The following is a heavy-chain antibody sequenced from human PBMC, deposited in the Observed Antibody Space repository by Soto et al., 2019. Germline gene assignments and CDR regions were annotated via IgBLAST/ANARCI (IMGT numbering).Heavy chain of an antibody. J-gene: IGHJ4*02. Sequence: EVQLVESGGGLVQPGGSLRLSCEASGLTVSSNYMSGVRKSPGKGLEWVSVIYSGGTAYYADSVKARFTISRDISKNTVYLQMNSLRAEDTAVYYCARWSSGWYGVNWGQGTLVTVSS. CDR2: IYSGGTA. V-gene: IGHV3-66*01. CDR1: GLTVSSNY. CDR3: ARWSSGWYGVN. D-gene: IGHD6-19*01.